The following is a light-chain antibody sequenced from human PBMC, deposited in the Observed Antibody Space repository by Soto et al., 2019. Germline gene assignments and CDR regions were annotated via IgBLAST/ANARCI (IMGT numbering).Light chain of an antibody. J-gene: IGKJ2*01. Sequence: EIVLTQSPGTLSLSQGERATLSCRASQSVSSSYLAWYQQKPGQAPRLLIYGASSRATGIPDRFSGSGSGTAFTLTISRLEPEDFAVYYCQQYGSSPRYTFGQGNKLEIK. CDR2: GAS. V-gene: IGKV3-20*01. CDR3: QQYGSSPRYT. CDR1: QSVSSSY.